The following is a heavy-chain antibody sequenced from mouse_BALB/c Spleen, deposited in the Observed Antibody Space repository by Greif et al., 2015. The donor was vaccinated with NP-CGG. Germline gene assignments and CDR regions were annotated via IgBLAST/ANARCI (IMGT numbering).Heavy chain of an antibody. D-gene: IGHD1-2*01. CDR3: TRGDSLLRLPLYYAMDY. CDR2: INPSNGGT. V-gene: IGHV1S81*02. Sequence: QVQLQQSGAELVKPGASVKLSCKASGYTFTSYYMYWVKQRPGQGLEWIGGINPSNGGTNFNEKFKSKATLTVDKSSSTAYMQLSSLTSEDSAVYYCTRGDSLLRLPLYYAMDYWGQGTSVTVSS. J-gene: IGHJ4*01. CDR1: GYTFTSYY.